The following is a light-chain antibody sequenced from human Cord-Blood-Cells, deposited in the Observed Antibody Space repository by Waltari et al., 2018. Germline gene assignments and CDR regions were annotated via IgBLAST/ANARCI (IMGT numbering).Light chain of an antibody. CDR3: QQSYSTPYS. CDR1: QNISSY. Sequence: DIQMTQSPSSLSASVGDRVTITCRASQNISSYLNWYEQKPGKAPKLLIYAASSLQSGVPSRFSGSGSGTDFTLTSSSLQPEDFATYYCQQSYSTPYSFGQGTKLEIK. V-gene: IGKV1-39*01. CDR2: AAS. J-gene: IGKJ2*03.